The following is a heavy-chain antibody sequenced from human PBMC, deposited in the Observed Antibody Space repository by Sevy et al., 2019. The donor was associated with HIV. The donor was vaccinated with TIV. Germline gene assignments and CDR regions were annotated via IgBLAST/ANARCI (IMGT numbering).Heavy chain of an antibody. D-gene: IGHD3-10*01. CDR3: ARDGGELFDEYYYGMDV. V-gene: IGHV3-30*04. Sequence: GSLRLSCAASGFTFSSYAMHWVRQAPGKGLEWVAVISYDGSNKYYADSVKGRFTISRDNSKNTLYLQMNSLRAEDTAVYYCARDGGELFDEYYYGMDVWGQRTTVTVSS. J-gene: IGHJ6*02. CDR2: ISYDGSNK. CDR1: GFTFSSYA.